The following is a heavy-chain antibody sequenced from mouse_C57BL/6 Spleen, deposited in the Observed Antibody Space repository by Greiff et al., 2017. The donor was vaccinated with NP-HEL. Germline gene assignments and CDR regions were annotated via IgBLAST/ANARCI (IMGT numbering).Heavy chain of an antibody. J-gene: IGHJ4*01. V-gene: IGHV1-82*01. CDR3: VRGAYGKGYYAMDY. CDR1: GYAFSSSW. D-gene: IGHD2-1*01. CDR2: IYPGDGDT. Sequence: VQLQESGPELVKPGASVKISCKASGYAFSSSWMNWVKQRPGKGLEWIGRIYPGDGDTNYNGKFKGKATLTADKSSSTAYMQRSSLTSEDSAVYFCVRGAYGKGYYAMDYWGQGTSVTVSS.